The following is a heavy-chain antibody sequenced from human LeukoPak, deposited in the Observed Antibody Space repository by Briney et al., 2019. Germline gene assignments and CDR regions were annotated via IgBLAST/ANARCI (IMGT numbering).Heavy chain of an antibody. CDR2: ISSSGGST. D-gene: IGHD3-22*01. Sequence: GGSLRLSCAASGFTFSSYAMSWVRQAPGKGLEWVSVISSSGGSTYYADSVKGRFTISRDNSKNTLDLQMNSLRAEDTAVYYCAKDHSSGYYYFGYWGQGTLVTASS. J-gene: IGHJ4*02. CDR3: AKDHSSGYYYFGY. CDR1: GFTFSSYA. V-gene: IGHV3-23*01.